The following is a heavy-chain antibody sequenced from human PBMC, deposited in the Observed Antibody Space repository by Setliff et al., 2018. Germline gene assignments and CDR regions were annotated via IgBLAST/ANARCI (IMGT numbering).Heavy chain of an antibody. D-gene: IGHD3-22*01. CDR1: GYSFTSHY. V-gene: IGHV1-46*01. J-gene: IGHJ4*01. CDR3: AKEIQPRRGPVYDSSGLAFDY. CDR2: INIGGGSA. Sequence: ASVKVSCKTSGYSFTSHYMYWLRQAPGQGPEWLGIINIGGGSASYAQKFQDRVTMTRDTSTSTVYLEVTSLTSEDTAVYYCAKEIQPRRGPVYDSSGLAFDYWGQGTLVTVSS.